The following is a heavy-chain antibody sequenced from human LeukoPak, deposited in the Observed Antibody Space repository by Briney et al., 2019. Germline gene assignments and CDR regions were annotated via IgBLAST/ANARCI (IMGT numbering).Heavy chain of an antibody. D-gene: IGHD3-10*01. CDR1: GFTFSSYE. CDR2: ISSSGGST. J-gene: IGHJ4*02. Sequence: GGSLRLSCAASGFTFSSYEMNWVHQAPGKGLEWVSGISSSGGSTSYADSVKGRFTISRDNSKNTLYLQMNSLRAEDTAVYYCAKGFMIRGVSSHWGQGTLVTVSS. V-gene: IGHV3-23*01. CDR3: AKGFMIRGVSSH.